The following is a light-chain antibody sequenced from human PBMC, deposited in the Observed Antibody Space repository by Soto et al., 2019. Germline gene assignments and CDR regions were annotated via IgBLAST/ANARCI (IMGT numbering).Light chain of an antibody. J-gene: IGLJ2*01. Sequence: QSALTQPASVSGSPGQSITISCTGTSSDVGGYNYVSWSQQHPGKAPKLLISEVSNRPSGVSNRFSGSKSGNTASLTISGLQADDEADYYCAAWDDSLSGSVLFGGGTKLTVL. CDR2: EVS. CDR1: SSDVGGYNY. CDR3: AAWDDSLSGSVL. V-gene: IGLV2-14*03.